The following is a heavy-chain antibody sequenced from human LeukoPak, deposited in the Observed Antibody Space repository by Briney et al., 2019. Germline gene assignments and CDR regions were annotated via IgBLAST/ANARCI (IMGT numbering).Heavy chain of an antibody. Sequence: SVKVSCKASGGTFSSYGLSWVRQAPGQGLEWMGEIIPMFGTTNYAQKLQGRVTITTDKFTSTAYMELSSLTSEDTAVYYCASRFGGAYYFYMDVWGKGTPVTVSS. CDR3: ASRFGGAYYFYMDV. CDR1: GGTFSSYG. J-gene: IGHJ6*03. CDR2: IIPMFGTT. D-gene: IGHD3-10*01. V-gene: IGHV1-69*05.